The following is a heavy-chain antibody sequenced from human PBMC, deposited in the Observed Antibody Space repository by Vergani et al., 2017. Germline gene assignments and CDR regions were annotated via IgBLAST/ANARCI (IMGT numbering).Heavy chain of an antibody. J-gene: IGHJ5*02. CDR2: FDPEDGET. CDR3: ATLAPKSYCSSTSCFAAFDP. V-gene: IGHV1-24*01. CDR1: GYTLTELS. Sequence: QVQLVQSGAEVKKPGASVKVSCKVSGYTLTELSMHWVRQAPGKGLEWMGGFDPEDGETIYAQKFQGRVTMTEDTSTDTAYMELSSLRSEDTAVYYCATLAPKSYCSSTSCFAAFDPWGQGTLVTVSS. D-gene: IGHD2-2*01.